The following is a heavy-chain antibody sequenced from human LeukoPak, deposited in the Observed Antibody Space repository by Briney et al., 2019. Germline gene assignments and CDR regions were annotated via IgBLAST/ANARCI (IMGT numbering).Heavy chain of an antibody. CDR3: ARNESILGTTGLNDFFDD. J-gene: IGHJ4*02. V-gene: IGHV4-39*01. CDR1: GGSISRIIDY. CDR2: IYYSGGT. Sequence: PSETLSLTCTVSGGSISRIIDYWGWIRQPPGKGLEWIGSIYYSGGTIYNPSLKSRVTISVDTSKNQFSLKLSSVTAADTAIYYCARNESILGTTGLNDFFDDWGLGTLVTVSS. D-gene: IGHD1-26*01.